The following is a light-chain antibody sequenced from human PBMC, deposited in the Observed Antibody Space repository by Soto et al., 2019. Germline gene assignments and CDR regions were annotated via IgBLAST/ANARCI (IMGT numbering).Light chain of an antibody. Sequence: QSVLTQPASVSGSPGQSITISCIGTSSDVGSYNYVSWYQHHPGKAPKLMIYDVSNRPSGVSNRFSGSKSGNTASLTISGLQAEDEADYYCSSYTSSSTPYVFGTGTKVTVL. CDR1: SSDVGSYNY. V-gene: IGLV2-14*03. CDR2: DVS. J-gene: IGLJ1*01. CDR3: SSYTSSSTPYV.